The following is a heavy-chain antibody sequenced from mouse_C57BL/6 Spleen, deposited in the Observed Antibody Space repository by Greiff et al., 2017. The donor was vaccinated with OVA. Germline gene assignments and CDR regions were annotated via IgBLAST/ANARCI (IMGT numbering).Heavy chain of an antibody. Sequence: VQLKESGAELVKPGASVKLSCTASGFNIKDYYMHWVKQRTEQGLEWIGRIDPEDGETKYAPKFQGKATITADTSSNTAYLQLSSLTSEDTAVYYCASPDEAWFAYWGQGTLVTVSA. CDR2: IDPEDGET. J-gene: IGHJ3*01. CDR1: GFNIKDYY. V-gene: IGHV14-2*01. CDR3: ASPDEAWFAY.